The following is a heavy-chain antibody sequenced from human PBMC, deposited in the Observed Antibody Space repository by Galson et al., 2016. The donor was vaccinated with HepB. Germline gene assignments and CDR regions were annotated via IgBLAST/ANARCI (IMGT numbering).Heavy chain of an antibody. Sequence: TLSLTCTVSGVSISSGGYYWSWIRQYPGKGLEWIGYTYYRGSTYYNPSLESRVTISVDTSKNQFSLKLSSVTAADTAVYYCARYLNYDILTGPTYDAFDIWGQGIMVTVSS. J-gene: IGHJ3*02. CDR2: TYYRGST. V-gene: IGHV4-31*03. CDR1: GVSISSGGYY. D-gene: IGHD3-9*01. CDR3: ARYLNYDILTGPTYDAFDI.